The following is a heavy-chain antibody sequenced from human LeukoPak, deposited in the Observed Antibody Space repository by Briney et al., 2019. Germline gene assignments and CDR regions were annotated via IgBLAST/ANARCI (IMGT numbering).Heavy chain of an antibody. J-gene: IGHJ3*02. CDR1: GYTFTSYG. Sequence: PWASVKVSCKASGYTFTSYGISWVRQAPGQGLEWMGWISAYNGNTNYAQKLQGRVTMTTDTSTSTAYMELRSLRSDDTAVYYCARDPAPPPYYYDSSGYYLGAFDIWGQGTMVTVSS. V-gene: IGHV1-18*01. D-gene: IGHD3-22*01. CDR3: ARDPAPPPYYYDSSGYYLGAFDI. CDR2: ISAYNGNT.